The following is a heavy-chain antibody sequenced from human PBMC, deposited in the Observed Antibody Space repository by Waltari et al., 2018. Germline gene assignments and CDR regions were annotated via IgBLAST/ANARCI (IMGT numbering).Heavy chain of an antibody. V-gene: IGHV3-23*01. CDR1: GFTFSSYA. CDR2: ISGSGGGT. CDR3: AKSLPYYYDSSDPPIDY. Sequence: EVQLLESGGGLVQPGRSLRLSCAASGFTFSSYAMTWVRQAPGKGVEWVSVISGSGGGTEYADSVKGRFTISRDNFNKMLYLEMSNLRVEDTAVYYCAKSLPYYYDSSDPPIDYWGQGTLVTVSS. D-gene: IGHD3-22*01. J-gene: IGHJ4*02.